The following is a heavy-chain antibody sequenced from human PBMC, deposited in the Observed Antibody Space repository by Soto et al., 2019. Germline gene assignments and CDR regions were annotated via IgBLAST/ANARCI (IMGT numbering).Heavy chain of an antibody. Sequence: GGSLRLSCAASGFTFSSYGMHWVRQAPGEGLEWVALISYDGSNKYYADSVKGRFTISRDNSKNTLYLQMNSLRAEDTAVYYCAKLHYYDSSGYSHFDYWGQGTLVTVSS. J-gene: IGHJ4*02. CDR1: GFTFSSYG. CDR3: AKLHYYDSSGYSHFDY. V-gene: IGHV3-30*18. D-gene: IGHD3-22*01. CDR2: ISYDGSNK.